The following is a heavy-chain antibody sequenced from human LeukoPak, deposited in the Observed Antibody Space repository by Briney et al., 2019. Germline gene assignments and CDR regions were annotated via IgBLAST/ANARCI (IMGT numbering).Heavy chain of an antibody. Sequence: PGGSLRLSCAASGFTFSIYSMNWVRQAPGKWLEWVSYISRRSSTIYYADSVKGRFTISRDNAKNSLYLQMNSLRAEDTAVSSCERDSVGGAVDYWGQGTMVT. CDR1: GFTFSIYS. V-gene: IGHV3-48*01. D-gene: IGHD6-19*01. J-gene: IGHJ4*02. CDR2: ISRRSSTI. CDR3: ERDSVGGAVDY.